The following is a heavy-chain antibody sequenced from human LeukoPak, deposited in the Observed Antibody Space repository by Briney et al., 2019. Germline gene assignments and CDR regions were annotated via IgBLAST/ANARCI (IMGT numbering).Heavy chain of an antibody. D-gene: IGHD7-27*01. CDR1: GFTVSAYS. Sequence: GGSLRLSCAASGFTVSAYSMNWVRQAPGKGREWVSYISGSTGTIYYADSVKGRFNISRDNAENALYLQMSSLRVEDTAVYYCARDLNWGFDYWGQGTLVTVSS. V-gene: IGHV3-48*01. CDR3: ARDLNWGFDY. CDR2: ISGSTGTI. J-gene: IGHJ4*02.